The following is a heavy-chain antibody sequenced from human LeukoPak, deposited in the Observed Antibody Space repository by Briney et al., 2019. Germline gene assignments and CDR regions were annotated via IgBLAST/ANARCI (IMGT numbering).Heavy chain of an antibody. V-gene: IGHV4-34*01. CDR2: INHSGST. Sequence: SETLSLTCAVYGGSFSGYYWSWIRQPAGKGLEWIGEINHSGSTNYNPSLKSRVTISVDTSKNQFSLKLSSVTAADTAVYYCARLRAARTESYFYYGMDVWGQGTTVTVSS. CDR1: GGSFSGYY. D-gene: IGHD6-6*01. J-gene: IGHJ6*02. CDR3: ARLRAARTESYFYYGMDV.